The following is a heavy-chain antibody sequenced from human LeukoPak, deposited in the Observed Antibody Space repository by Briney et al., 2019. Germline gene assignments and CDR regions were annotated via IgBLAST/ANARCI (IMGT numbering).Heavy chain of an antibody. V-gene: IGHV3-30*18. CDR2: ITYDGSNK. Sequence: GRSLRLSCAASGFTFSSYGMHWVRQAPGKGLEWVAVITYDGSNKYYADSVKGRFTISRDNFKNTLYLQMNSLRAEDTAVYYCAKGIQLCENWGQGTLVTVSS. CDR1: GFTFSSYG. D-gene: IGHD5-18*01. CDR3: AKGIQLCEN. J-gene: IGHJ4*02.